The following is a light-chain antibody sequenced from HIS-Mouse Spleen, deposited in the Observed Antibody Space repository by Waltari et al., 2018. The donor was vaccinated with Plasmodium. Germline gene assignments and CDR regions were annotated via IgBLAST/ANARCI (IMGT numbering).Light chain of an antibody. Sequence: QSALTQPPSASGSPGQSVTISCTGTSSDVGGYNYVSWYQQHTGKAPKLMYYEVSKRPSGVPERFSGSKSGNTASLTVSGLQAEDEADYYCSSYAGSNNLVFGGGTKLTVL. CDR3: SSYAGSNNLV. CDR2: EVS. CDR1: SSDVGGYNY. J-gene: IGLJ2*01. V-gene: IGLV2-8*01.